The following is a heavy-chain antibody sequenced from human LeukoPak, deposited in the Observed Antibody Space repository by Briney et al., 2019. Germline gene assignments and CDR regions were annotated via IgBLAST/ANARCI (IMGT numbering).Heavy chain of an antibody. J-gene: IGHJ4*02. Sequence: RGSLRLSCAASGFTVSSNYMSWVRQAPGKGLEWVSVIYSGGSTYYADSVKGRFTISRDNSKNTLYLQMNSLRAEDTAVYYCARAHYDFWSGSYYFDYWGQGTLVTVSS. D-gene: IGHD3-3*01. V-gene: IGHV3-53*01. CDR3: ARAHYDFWSGSYYFDY. CDR1: GFTVSSNY. CDR2: IYSGGST.